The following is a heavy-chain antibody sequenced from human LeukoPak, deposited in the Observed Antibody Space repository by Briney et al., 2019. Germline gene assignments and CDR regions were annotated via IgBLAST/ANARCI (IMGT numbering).Heavy chain of an antibody. D-gene: IGHD3-10*01. Sequence: GGSLRLSCAASRFTFGSSWMSWVRQAPGKGLEWVANINQDGSEKYYVDSVKGRFTISRDNAKNSLYLQMNSLRAEDTAVYYCATILLWFGGGRSPWDDYWGQGTLVTVSS. CDR2: INQDGSEK. CDR1: RFTFGSSW. V-gene: IGHV3-7*01. CDR3: ATILLWFGGGRSPWDDY. J-gene: IGHJ4*02.